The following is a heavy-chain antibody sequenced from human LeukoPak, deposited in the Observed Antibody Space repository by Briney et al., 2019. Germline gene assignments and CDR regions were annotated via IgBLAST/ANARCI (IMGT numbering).Heavy chain of an antibody. CDR3: ARTGTTGYYYYGMDV. V-gene: IGHV1-18*01. CDR1: GYTFTSYG. D-gene: IGHD1-1*01. CDR2: ISAYNGNT. J-gene: IGHJ6*02. Sequence: ASVKVSSKASGYTFTSYGISWVRQAPGQGLEWMGWISAYNGNTNYAQKLQGRVTMTTDTSTSTAYMELRSLRSDDTAVYYCARTGTTGYYYYGMDVWGQGTTVTVSS.